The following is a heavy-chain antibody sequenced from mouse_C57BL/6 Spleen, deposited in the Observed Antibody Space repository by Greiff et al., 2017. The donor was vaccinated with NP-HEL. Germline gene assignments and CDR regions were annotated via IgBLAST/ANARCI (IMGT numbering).Heavy chain of an antibody. J-gene: IGHJ2*01. D-gene: IGHD1-1*01. Sequence: VQLQQSGAELVRPGASVTLSCKASGYTFTDYEMHWVKQTPVHGLEWIGAIDPETGGTAYNQKFKGKAILTADKSSSTAYMELRSLTSEDSAVYYCTVDGRSYVDYWGQGTTLTVSS. CDR2: IDPETGGT. CDR1: GYTFTDYE. V-gene: IGHV1-15*01. CDR3: TVDGRSYVDY.